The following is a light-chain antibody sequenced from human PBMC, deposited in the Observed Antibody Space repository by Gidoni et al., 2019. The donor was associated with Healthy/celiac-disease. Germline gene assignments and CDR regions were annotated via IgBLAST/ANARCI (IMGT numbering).Light chain of an antibody. V-gene: IGKV1-5*01. Sequence: DIQMTQSPSTLSAYVGDRVTITCRASQSISSWLAWYQQKPGKAPKLLIYDASSLESGVPSRFSGSGSGTEFTLTISRLQPDDFATYYCKQYKSYSRTFGQGTKVEIK. J-gene: IGKJ1*01. CDR3: KQYKSYSRT. CDR1: QSISSW. CDR2: DAS.